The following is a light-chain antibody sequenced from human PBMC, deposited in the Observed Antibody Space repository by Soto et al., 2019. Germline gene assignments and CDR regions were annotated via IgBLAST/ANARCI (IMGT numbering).Light chain of an antibody. CDR2: KAS. CDR3: QQYNSYAFT. J-gene: IGKJ4*01. Sequence: DIQMTQSPSTLSASVGDRVTITCRASQSISSWLAWYQQKPGKAPKLLIYKASSLESGGPSRFSGSGSGTEFTLTISSLQPDDFAPYYCQQYNSYAFTFGGGTKVEIK. V-gene: IGKV1-5*03. CDR1: QSISSW.